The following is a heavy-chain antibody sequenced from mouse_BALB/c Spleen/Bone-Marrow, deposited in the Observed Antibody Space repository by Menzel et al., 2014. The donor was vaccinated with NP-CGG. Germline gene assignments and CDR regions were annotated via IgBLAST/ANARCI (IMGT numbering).Heavy chain of an antibody. D-gene: IGHD2-1*01. CDR3: ARDENYYGNYGTMDY. V-gene: IGHV2-9*02. CDR2: IWACGST. J-gene: IGHJ4*01. CDR1: GFSLTSYG. Sequence: VQRVESGPGLVAPSQSLSITCTVSGFSLTSYGVHWVRQPPGKGLEWLGVIWACGSTNYNSALMSRLSISKDSSKSQVFLKMNSLQTDDTAMYYCARDENYYGNYGTMDYWGQGTSVTVSS.